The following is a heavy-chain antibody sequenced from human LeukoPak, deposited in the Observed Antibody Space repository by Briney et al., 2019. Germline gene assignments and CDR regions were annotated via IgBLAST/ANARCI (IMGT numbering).Heavy chain of an antibody. CDR3: ARGQTHDYYATYYFDY. V-gene: IGHV3-66*02. Sequence: GGSLRLSCAASGFTFSDYYMSWVRQAPGKGLEWVSVIYSGGSTYYADSVKGRFTISRDNSKNTLYLQMNSLRAEDTAVYYCARGQTHDYYATYYFDYWGQGTLVTVSS. CDR2: IYSGGST. J-gene: IGHJ4*02. CDR1: GFTFSDYY. D-gene: IGHD3-10*01.